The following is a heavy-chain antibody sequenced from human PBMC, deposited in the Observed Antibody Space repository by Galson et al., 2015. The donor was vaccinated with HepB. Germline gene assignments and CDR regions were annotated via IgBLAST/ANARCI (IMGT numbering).Heavy chain of an antibody. Sequence: SLRLSCAASGFTFSTYSMNWVRQAPGKGLEWVSYISSTSSPIYHADSVKGRFTISRDNAKNSLYLQMNSLRAEDTAVYYCARVPTESWDFWSGYYYFDYWGQGTLVTVSS. CDR2: ISSTSSPI. D-gene: IGHD3-3*01. CDR1: GFTFSTYS. CDR3: ARVPTESWDFWSGYYYFDY. V-gene: IGHV3-48*01. J-gene: IGHJ4*02.